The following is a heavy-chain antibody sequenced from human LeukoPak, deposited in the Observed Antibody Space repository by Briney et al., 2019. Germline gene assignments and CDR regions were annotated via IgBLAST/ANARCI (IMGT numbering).Heavy chain of an antibody. CDR3: AGLTYYYDSSGYSRKLDDAFDI. Sequence: GGSLRLSCAASGFTFSSYAMSWVRQAPGKGLEWVSAISGSGGSTYYADSVKGRFTISRDNSKNTLYLQVNSLRAEDTAVYYCAGLTYYYDSSGYSRKLDDAFDIWGQGTMVTVSS. V-gene: IGHV3-23*01. CDR2: ISGSGGST. CDR1: GFTFSSYA. J-gene: IGHJ3*02. D-gene: IGHD3-22*01.